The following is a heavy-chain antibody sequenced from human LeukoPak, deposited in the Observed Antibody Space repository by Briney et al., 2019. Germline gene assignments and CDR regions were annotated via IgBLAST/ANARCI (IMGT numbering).Heavy chain of an antibody. V-gene: IGHV1-18*01. CDR3: ARDSDIVVVPAAYNWFDP. Sequence: GASVKVSCTASGYTFTSYGISWVRQAPGQGLEWMGWISAYNGNTNYAQKLQGRVTMTTDTSTSTAYMELRSLRSDDTAVYYCARDSDIVVVPAAYNWFDPWGQGTLVTVSS. CDR1: GYTFTSYG. D-gene: IGHD2-2*01. J-gene: IGHJ5*02. CDR2: ISAYNGNT.